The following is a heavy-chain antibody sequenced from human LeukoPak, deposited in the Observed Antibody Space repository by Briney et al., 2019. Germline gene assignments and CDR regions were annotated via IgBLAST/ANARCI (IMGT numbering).Heavy chain of an antibody. D-gene: IGHD1-14*01. V-gene: IGHV3-74*01. J-gene: IGHJ3*02. CDR2: INSDGSST. Sequence: GGSLRLSCAASGFTFSSYWMHWVRQAPGKGLVWVSRINSDGSSTSYADSVKGRFTISRDNAKNTPYLQMNSLRAEDTAVYYCARVEVSRGAFDIWGQGTMVTVSS. CDR3: ARVEVSRGAFDI. CDR1: GFTFSSYW.